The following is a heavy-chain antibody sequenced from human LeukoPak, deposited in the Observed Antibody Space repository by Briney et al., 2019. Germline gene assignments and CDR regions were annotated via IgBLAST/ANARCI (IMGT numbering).Heavy chain of an antibody. V-gene: IGHV4-34*01. CDR3: ARGGIVGATLGVCDY. Sequence: SETLSLTCAVYGGSFSGYYWSWIRQPPGKGLEWIGEINHSGSTNYNPSLKSRVTISVDTSKNQFSLKLSSVTAADTAVYYCARGGIVGATLGVCDYWGQGTLVTVPS. D-gene: IGHD1-26*01. CDR1: GGSFSGYY. CDR2: INHSGST. J-gene: IGHJ4*02.